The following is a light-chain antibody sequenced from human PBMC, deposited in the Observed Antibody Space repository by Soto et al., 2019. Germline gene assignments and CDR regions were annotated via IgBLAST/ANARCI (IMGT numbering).Light chain of an antibody. J-gene: IGKJ1*01. Sequence: EGVMTQSPGTLSVSPGEGATLSCRASQSVNNSLAWYQRRPGQAPRLLIYDASTRATGVPARFSGSGSGTEFTLTISSLQSEDFAVYYCQQYNNWPRTFGQGTKVDIK. CDR1: QSVNNS. CDR2: DAS. V-gene: IGKV3-15*01. CDR3: QQYNNWPRT.